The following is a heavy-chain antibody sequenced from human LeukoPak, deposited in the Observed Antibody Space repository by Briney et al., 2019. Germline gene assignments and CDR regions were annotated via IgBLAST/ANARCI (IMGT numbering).Heavy chain of an antibody. V-gene: IGHV3-30*19. J-gene: IGHJ4*02. CDR1: GFTFSSYG. CDR3: ARDPYSSSGDFDY. Sequence: PGGSLRLSCAASGFTFSSYGMHWVRQAPGKGLEWVAVISYDGSNKYYADSVKGRFTISRDNSKNTLYLQMNSLRAEDTAVYYCARDPYSSSGDFDYWGQGTLVTVSS. D-gene: IGHD6-6*01. CDR2: ISYDGSNK.